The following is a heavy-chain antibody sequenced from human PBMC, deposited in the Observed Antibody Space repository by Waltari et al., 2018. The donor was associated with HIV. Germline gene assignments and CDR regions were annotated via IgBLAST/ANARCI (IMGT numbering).Heavy chain of an antibody. V-gene: IGHV3-30*02. CDR3: AKAPHHYDSSGPVY. CDR2: IRYDGTNK. J-gene: IGHJ4*02. D-gene: IGHD3-22*01. Sequence: QVQLVESGGGVVQPGGSLRLSCTASGFTLSNYGMYWVRQAPGKGRQWVAFIRYDGTNKYYADSVKGRFIISRDNSKNTLSLQMHSLRAEDTAVYYCAKAPHHYDSSGPVYWGQGTLVTVSS. CDR1: GFTLSNYG.